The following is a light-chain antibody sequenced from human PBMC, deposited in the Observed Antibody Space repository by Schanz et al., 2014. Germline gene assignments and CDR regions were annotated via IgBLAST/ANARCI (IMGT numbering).Light chain of an antibody. CDR2: GAS. CDR3: QQYGTSSRT. CDR1: PTLGSTF. Sequence: EIVLTQSPVTLSLSPGDRATLSCRASPTLGSTFLAWYQLKPGQAPRLIIYGASNRAAGIPDRFGGSGSGTDFTLTISRVEREDFAVYYCQQYGTSSRTFGQGTRVDIK. V-gene: IGKV3-20*01. J-gene: IGKJ1*01.